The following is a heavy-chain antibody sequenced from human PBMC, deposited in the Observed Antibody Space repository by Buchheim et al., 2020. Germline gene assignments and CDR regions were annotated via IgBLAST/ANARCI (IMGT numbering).Heavy chain of an antibody. Sequence: EVQLVESGGGLVQPGGSLRLSCAASGFTFSSYWMSWVRQAPGKGLEWVANIKQDGSEKYYVDSVKGRFTISRDNAKNSLYLQMNSLRAEDTAVYYCAKCAVFGVGGWCNCFDPWGQGTL. CDR1: GFTFSSYW. D-gene: IGHD3-3*01. CDR3: AKCAVFGVGGWCNCFDP. J-gene: IGHJ5*02. CDR2: IKQDGSEK. V-gene: IGHV3-7*01.